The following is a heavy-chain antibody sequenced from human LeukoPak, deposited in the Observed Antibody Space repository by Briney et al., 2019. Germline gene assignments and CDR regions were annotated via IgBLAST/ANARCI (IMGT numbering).Heavy chain of an antibody. J-gene: IGHJ6*03. CDR2: IYPCDSHT. CDR3: VRHYRPPQDSRAAKPTGYYYYYMDV. D-gene: IGHD3-16*02. CDR1: GYTFPIYW. Sequence: GESLKISCRGSGYTFPIYWIGWVRQTPGKGLEWMGIIYPCDSHTIYSPSFQGQVTVSADKSISIAYLQWSSLKASDTAIYYCVRHYRPPQDSRAAKPTGYYYYYMDVWGTGTTVIVSS. V-gene: IGHV5-51*01.